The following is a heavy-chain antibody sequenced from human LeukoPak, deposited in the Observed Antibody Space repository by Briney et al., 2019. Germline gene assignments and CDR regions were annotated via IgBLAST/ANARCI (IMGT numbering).Heavy chain of an antibody. V-gene: IGHV4-34*01. Sequence: SETLSLTCAVYGGSFSGYYWSWIRQPPGKGLEWIGEISHSGSTNYNPSLKSRVTISVDTSKNQFSLKLSSVTAADTAVYYCARHYYDSSGYYYAWTFDIWGQGTMVTVSS. CDR2: ISHSGST. J-gene: IGHJ3*02. D-gene: IGHD3-22*01. CDR1: GGSFSGYY. CDR3: ARHYYDSSGYYYAWTFDI.